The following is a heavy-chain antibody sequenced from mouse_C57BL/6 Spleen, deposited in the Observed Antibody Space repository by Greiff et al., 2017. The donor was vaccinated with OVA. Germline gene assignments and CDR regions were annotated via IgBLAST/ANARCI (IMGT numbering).Heavy chain of an antibody. CDR2: IYPGDGDT. Sequence: QVHVKQSGPELVKPGASVKISCKASGYAFSSSWMNWVKQRPGKGLEWIGRIYPGDGDTNYNGKFKGKATLTADKSSSTAYMQLSSLTSEDSAVYFCARDYSNAMDYWGQGTSVTVSS. CDR1: GYAFSSSW. J-gene: IGHJ4*01. V-gene: IGHV1-82*01. D-gene: IGHD2-5*01. CDR3: ARDYSNAMDY.